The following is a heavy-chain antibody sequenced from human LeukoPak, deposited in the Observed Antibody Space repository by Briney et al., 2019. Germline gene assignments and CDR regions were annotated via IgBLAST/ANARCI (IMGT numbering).Heavy chain of an antibody. CDR3: ARKYCSGGSCYSGFDY. Sequence: SVKVSCKASGGTFSSCAISWVRQAPGQGLEWMGGIIPIFGTANYAQKFQGRVTITTDESTSTAYMELSSLRSEDTAVYYCARKYCSGGSCYSGFDYWGQGTLVTVSS. CDR1: GGTFSSCA. J-gene: IGHJ4*02. CDR2: IIPIFGTA. D-gene: IGHD2-15*01. V-gene: IGHV1-69*05.